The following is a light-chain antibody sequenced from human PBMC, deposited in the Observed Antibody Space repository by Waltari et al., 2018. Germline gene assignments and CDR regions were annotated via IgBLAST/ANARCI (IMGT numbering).Light chain of an antibody. CDR1: QSVSSY. Sequence: ENVLTQSPATLSLSPGERATLSCRDSQSVSSYLASYQQKPGQTPRLLIYDAANRAPGIPARFSGSGSGTDFTLTISSLEPEDVAVYYCQQRGSWPRVTFGKGTRLEIK. CDR3: QQRGSWPRVT. CDR2: DAA. J-gene: IGKJ5*01. V-gene: IGKV3-11*01.